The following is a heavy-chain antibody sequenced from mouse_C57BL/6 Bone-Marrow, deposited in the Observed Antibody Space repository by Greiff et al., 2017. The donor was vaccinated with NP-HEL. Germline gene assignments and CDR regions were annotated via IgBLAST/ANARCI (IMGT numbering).Heavy chain of an antibody. Sequence: LVESGPELVKPGASVKISCKASGYAFSSSWMNWVKQRPGKGLEWIGRIYPGDGDTNYNGKFKGKATLTADKSSSTAYMQRSSLTSEDSAVYFCARPLGYYGSSWDYFDYWGQGTTLTVSS. V-gene: IGHV1-82*01. J-gene: IGHJ2*01. CDR3: ARPLGYYGSSWDYFDY. CDR2: IYPGDGDT. D-gene: IGHD1-1*01. CDR1: GYAFSSSW.